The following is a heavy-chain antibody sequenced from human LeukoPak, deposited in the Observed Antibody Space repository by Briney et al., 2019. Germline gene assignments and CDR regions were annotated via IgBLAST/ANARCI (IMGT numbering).Heavy chain of an antibody. CDR1: GGTFSSYA. Sequence: SVKVPCKASGGTFSSYAISWVRQAPGQGLEWMGGIIPIFGTANYAQKFQGRVTITADESTSTAYMELSSLRSEDTAVYYCARDYPVYGSGSYSYYYYGMDVWGQGTTVTVSS. CDR2: IIPIFGTA. J-gene: IGHJ6*02. V-gene: IGHV1-69*13. CDR3: ARDYPVYGSGSYSYYYYGMDV. D-gene: IGHD3-10*01.